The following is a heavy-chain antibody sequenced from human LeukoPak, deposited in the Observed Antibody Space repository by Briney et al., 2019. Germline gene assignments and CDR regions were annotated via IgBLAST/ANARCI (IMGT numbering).Heavy chain of an antibody. J-gene: IGHJ2*01. Sequence: GESLKISCKGSGYRFTSNWIAWVRQMPGKGLEWMGIIYPHDSDTRYSPSFQGQVTISVDKSISIACLQWSSLKASDTAMYYCATRAVTGDWYFDLWGRGTLVTVSP. CDR2: IYPHDSDT. D-gene: IGHD7-27*01. CDR1: GYRFTSNW. V-gene: IGHV5-51*01. CDR3: ATRAVTGDWYFDL.